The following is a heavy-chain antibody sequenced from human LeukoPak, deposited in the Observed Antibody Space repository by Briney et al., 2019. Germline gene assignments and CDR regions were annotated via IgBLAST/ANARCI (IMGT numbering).Heavy chain of an antibody. D-gene: IGHD3-22*01. J-gene: IGHJ4*02. V-gene: IGHV3-23*01. Sequence: GGSLRLSCAASGFTFNNYAMNWVRQAPGKGLEWVSGISDDGGGTFYADSVKGRFTISRDNSKNTLYLQMNSLRAEDTAVYYCAKDVEPTSGYYRVAFDYWGQGTLVTVSS. CDR2: ISDDGGGT. CDR3: AKDVEPTSGYYRVAFDY. CDR1: GFTFNNYA.